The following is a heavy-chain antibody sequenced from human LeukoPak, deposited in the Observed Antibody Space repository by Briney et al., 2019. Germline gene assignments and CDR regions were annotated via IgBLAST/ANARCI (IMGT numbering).Heavy chain of an antibody. CDR1: GGTFSDYA. V-gene: IGHV1-69*04. D-gene: IGHD3-10*01. Sequence: SVKVSCKPSGGTFSDYAFSWVRQAPGQGLECVARIIPILGITNSALKFRGRVTITADNSTSTAYMELSSLTSEDTAVYYCARSYYGSGSYYYYFDYWAQGTLVTVSS. CDR2: IIPILGIT. CDR3: ARSYYGSGSYYYYFDY. J-gene: IGHJ4*02.